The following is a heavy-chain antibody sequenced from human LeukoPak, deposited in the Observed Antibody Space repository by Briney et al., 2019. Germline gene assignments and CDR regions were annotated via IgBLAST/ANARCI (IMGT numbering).Heavy chain of an antibody. J-gene: IGHJ4*02. CDR3: AREGGGYCSSTSCWDFDY. V-gene: IGHV1-69*04. CDR1: GGTFSSYT. CDR2: IIPILGIA. D-gene: IGHD2-2*03. Sequence: GASVKVSCKASGGTFSSYTISWVRQAPGQGLEWMGRIIPILGIANYAQKFQGRVTITADKSTSTAYIELSSLRSEDTAVYYCAREGGGYCSSTSCWDFDYWGQGTLVTVSS.